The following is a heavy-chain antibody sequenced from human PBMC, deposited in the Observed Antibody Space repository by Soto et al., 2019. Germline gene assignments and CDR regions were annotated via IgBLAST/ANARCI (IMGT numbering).Heavy chain of an antibody. CDR1: GFTLSGRS. J-gene: IGHJ6*04. Sequence: EVQLVESGGGLVQPGGPLRLSCAASGFTLSGRSMHWVRQAPGQGLVWVSGIDNAGTDSTYADSVKGRFTSSRDNAKHMLYLPMHRLRVEDTAVDYCARGWFGPDVWGKGTTVTVSS. D-gene: IGHD3-10*01. CDR2: IDNAGTDS. V-gene: IGHV3-74*01. CDR3: ARGWFGPDV.